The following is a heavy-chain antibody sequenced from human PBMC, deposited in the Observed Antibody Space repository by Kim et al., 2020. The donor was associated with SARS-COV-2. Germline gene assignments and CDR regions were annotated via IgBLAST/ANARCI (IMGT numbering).Heavy chain of an antibody. Sequence: GGSLRLSCTTSGFTFFGHAMSWVRQAPGKGLEWVSSIEGSDGTTYYVDSVKGRFSISRDDSRNTLYLQMSALRADDTATYYCLKGGWGWIWDYWGQGTLV. D-gene: IGHD2-21*01. CDR1: GFTFFGHA. J-gene: IGHJ4*02. CDR2: IEGSDGTT. V-gene: IGHV3-23*01. CDR3: LKGGWGWIWDY.